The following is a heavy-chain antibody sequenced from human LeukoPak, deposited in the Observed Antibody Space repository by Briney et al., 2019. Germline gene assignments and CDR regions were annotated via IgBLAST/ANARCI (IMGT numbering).Heavy chain of an antibody. D-gene: IGHD3-3*01. CDR1: GFTFSSYG. Sequence: PGGSLRLSCAASGFTFSSYGMHWVRQAPGKGLEWVANIKQDGSEKYYVDSVKGRFTISRDNAKNSLYLQMNSLRAEDTAVYYCARTFWSGYYLDYWGQGTLVTVSS. CDR3: ARTFWSGYYLDY. CDR2: IKQDGSEK. V-gene: IGHV3-7*01. J-gene: IGHJ4*02.